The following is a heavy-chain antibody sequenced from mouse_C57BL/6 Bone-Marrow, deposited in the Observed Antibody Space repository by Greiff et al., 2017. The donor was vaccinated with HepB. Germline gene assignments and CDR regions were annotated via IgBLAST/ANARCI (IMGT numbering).Heavy chain of an antibody. CDR1: GFTFSSYA. CDR2: ISDGGSYT. Sequence: EVQGVESGGGLVKPGGSLKLSCAASGFTFSSYAMSWVRQTPEKRLEWVATISDGGSYTYYPDNVKGRFTISRDNAKNNLYLQMSHLKSEDTAMYYGARETTAQADNAYWGQGTLVTVSA. V-gene: IGHV5-4*01. J-gene: IGHJ3*01. D-gene: IGHD3-2*02. CDR3: ARETTAQADNAY.